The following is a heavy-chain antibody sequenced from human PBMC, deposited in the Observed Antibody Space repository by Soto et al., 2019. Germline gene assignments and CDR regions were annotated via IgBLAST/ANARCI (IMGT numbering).Heavy chain of an antibody. V-gene: IGHV4-30-4*01. CDR1: GGSISSGDYY. J-gene: IGHJ4*02. Sequence: SETLSLTCTVSGGSISSGDYYWSWIRQPPGKGLEWIGYIYYSGSTYYNPSLKSRVTISVDTSKNQFSLKLSSVTAADTAVYYCARCSSTSCFFDYWGQGTLVTVSS. CDR2: IYYSGST. D-gene: IGHD2-2*01. CDR3: ARCSSTSCFFDY.